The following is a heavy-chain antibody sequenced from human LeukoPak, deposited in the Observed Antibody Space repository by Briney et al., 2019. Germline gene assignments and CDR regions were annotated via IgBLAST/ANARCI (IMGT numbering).Heavy chain of an antibody. CDR3: AKDRTYAAPGSYYMDV. CDR1: GFTFSTCW. D-gene: IGHD2-2*01. CDR2: IRYDGSNK. V-gene: IGHV3-30*02. J-gene: IGHJ6*03. Sequence: PGGTLRLLCAASGFTFSTCWVRWVRQAPGKGLEGGAVIRYDGSNKYYADSVKGRFTISRDNSKNTLYLQMNNLKAEDPAVYYCAKDRTYAAPGSYYMDVWGKGTTVTVSS.